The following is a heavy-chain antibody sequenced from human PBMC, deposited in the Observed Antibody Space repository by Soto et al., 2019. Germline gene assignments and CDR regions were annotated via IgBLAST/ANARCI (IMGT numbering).Heavy chain of an antibody. Sequence: EVQLVESGGGLVQPGRSLRLSCAASGFTFDDYAMHWVRQAPGKGLEWVSGIKWNSGTIGYADSVKGRFTISRDNAKNSLYLQMNSLRAADTAFYYCAKATSNSGWYFDYWGQGTLVTVSS. D-gene: IGHD6-19*01. V-gene: IGHV3-9*01. CDR1: GFTFDDYA. CDR2: IKWNSGTI. CDR3: AKATSNSGWYFDY. J-gene: IGHJ4*02.